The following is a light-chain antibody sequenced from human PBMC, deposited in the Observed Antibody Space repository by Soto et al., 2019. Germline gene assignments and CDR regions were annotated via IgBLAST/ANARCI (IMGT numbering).Light chain of an antibody. CDR1: SSDVGGYNY. CDR3: CSYADNNDYV. CDR2: EVN. V-gene: IGLV2-8*01. J-gene: IGLJ1*01. Sequence: QSALTQPPSASGSPGQSVAISCTGTSSDVGGYNYVSWYQQHPGKAPKLMIYEVNKRPSGVPDRFSGSKSGNTASLTVSGLQAEDEADYYCCSYADNNDYVFGTGTKVTVL.